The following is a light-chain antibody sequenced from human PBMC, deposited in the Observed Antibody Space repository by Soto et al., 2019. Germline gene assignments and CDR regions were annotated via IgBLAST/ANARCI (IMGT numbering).Light chain of an antibody. CDR2: DVT. Sequence: QSVLTQPRSVSGSPGQSVTISCTGTSSDVGGYNYVSWYQQYTGKAPKLIIYDVTKRPSGVPDRFSGSKSGNTASLTISGLQAEDEADYYCCSYAGSNTYVFGSGTKLTVL. CDR1: SSDVGGYNY. V-gene: IGLV2-11*01. CDR3: CSYAGSNTYV. J-gene: IGLJ1*01.